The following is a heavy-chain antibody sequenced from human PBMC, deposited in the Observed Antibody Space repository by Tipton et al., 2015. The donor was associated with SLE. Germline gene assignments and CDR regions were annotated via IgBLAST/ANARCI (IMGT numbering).Heavy chain of an antibody. CDR2: IYYSGST. V-gene: IGHV4-39*01. D-gene: IGHD7-27*01. CDR3: AFLGLTYYYYYYMDV. Sequence: TLSLTCTVSGGSISSSSYYWGWIRQPPGKGLEWIGSIYYSGSTYYNPSLKSRVTISVDTSKNQFSLKLSSVTAAYTAVYYCAFLGLTYYYYYYMDVWGKGTTVTVSS. J-gene: IGHJ6*03. CDR1: GGSISSSSYY.